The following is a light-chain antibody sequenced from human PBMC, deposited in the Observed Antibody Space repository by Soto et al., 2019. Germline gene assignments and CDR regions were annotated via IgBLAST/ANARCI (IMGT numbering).Light chain of an antibody. J-gene: IGLJ1*01. CDR1: SGDVGGYNY. CDR2: EVS. CDR3: SSYTRTSPHYG. Sequence: QSALTQPASMSGSDGQSITISCTGSSGDVGGYNYVAWYQHHPGKAPKLIVYEVSNRPSGVSNRFSGSKSGNTASLTISGLQDDDEADYYGSSYTRTSPHYGFGTGTKLTVL. V-gene: IGLV2-14*01.